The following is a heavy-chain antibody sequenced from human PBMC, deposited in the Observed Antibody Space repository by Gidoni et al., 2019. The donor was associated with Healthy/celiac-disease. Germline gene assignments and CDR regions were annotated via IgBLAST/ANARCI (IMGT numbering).Heavy chain of an antibody. J-gene: IGHJ4*02. D-gene: IGHD1-26*01. CDR3: ARANSGSYYVSHFDY. Sequence: QVQLVASGGGVVQPGRSLRLSCAASGFTFSSYAMHWVRQAPGKGLEWVAVISYDGSDKYYADSVKGRFTISRDNSKNTLYLQMNSLRAEDTAVYYCARANSGSYYVSHFDYWGQGTLVTVSS. CDR1: GFTFSSYA. V-gene: IGHV3-30-3*01. CDR2: ISYDGSDK.